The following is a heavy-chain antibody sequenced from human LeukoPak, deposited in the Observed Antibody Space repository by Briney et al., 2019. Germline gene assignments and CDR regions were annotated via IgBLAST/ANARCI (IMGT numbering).Heavy chain of an antibody. V-gene: IGHV3-30*01. D-gene: IGHD3-10*01. CDR1: GFIFRSYP. CDR2: VSYDGSGE. Sequence: PGRSLRLSCAASGFIFRSYPMHWVRQAPGKGLEWVAVVSYDGSGENYADSVNGRFTISRDNSKNTLYLQMNSLRAEDTAVYYCAKADRIRITMVRGVDIGFDYWGQGTLVTVSS. J-gene: IGHJ4*02. CDR3: AKADRIRITMVRGVDIGFDY.